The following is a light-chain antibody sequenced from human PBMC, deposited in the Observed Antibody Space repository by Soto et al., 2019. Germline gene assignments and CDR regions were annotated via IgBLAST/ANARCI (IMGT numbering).Light chain of an antibody. J-gene: IGKJ4*01. V-gene: IGKV1-8*01. CDR1: QDVRTS. Sequence: AIRMTQSPPSLSTSTGDRVTIACRASQDVRTSLAWYQQKPGDAPKLLIYAASTLESGVPSRFSGSGSGTDFTLTVSSLESDDFATYYCQQYYTFPLTFGGGTKVDIK. CDR2: AAS. CDR3: QQYYTFPLT.